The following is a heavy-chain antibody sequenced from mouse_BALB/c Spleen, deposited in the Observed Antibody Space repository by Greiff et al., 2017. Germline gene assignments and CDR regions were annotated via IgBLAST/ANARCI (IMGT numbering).Heavy chain of an antibody. J-gene: IGHJ3*01. Sequence: LVESGAELVKPGASVKLSCTASGFNIKDTYMHWVKQRPEQGLEWIGRIDPANGNTKYDPKFQGKATITADTSSNTAYLQLSSLTSEDTAVYYCARMITTGFAYWGQGTLVTVSA. V-gene: IGHV14-3*02. D-gene: IGHD2-4*01. CDR1: GFNIKDTY. CDR2: IDPANGNT. CDR3: ARMITTGFAY.